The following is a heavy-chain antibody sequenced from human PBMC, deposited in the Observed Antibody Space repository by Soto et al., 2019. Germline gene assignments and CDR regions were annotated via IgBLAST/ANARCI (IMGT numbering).Heavy chain of an antibody. J-gene: IGHJ6*02. CDR2: IIPILGIA. CDR3: ARMVVHPEQGDYYYGLDV. D-gene: IGHD1-1*01. Sequence: QVQLVQSGAEVKKPGSSVKVSCKASGGSFRRYTISWVRQAPGQGLEWMGRIIPILGIANYAQKFQGRVTITADKSTNTAYMELSSLRSEDTAVYYCARMVVHPEQGDYYYGLDVWGQGTTVTVSS. V-gene: IGHV1-69*02. CDR1: GGSFRRYT.